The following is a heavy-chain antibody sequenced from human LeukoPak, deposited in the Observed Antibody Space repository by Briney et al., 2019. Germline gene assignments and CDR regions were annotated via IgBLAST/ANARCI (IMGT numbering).Heavy chain of an antibody. CDR2: IYYSGST. Sequence: SETLSLTCTVSGGSISSYYWSWIRQPPGKGLEWIGYIYYSGSTNYNPSLKSRVTISVDTSKNQFSLKLSSVTAADTAVYYCARGRYSSGWYRLNPLDYWGQGTLVTVSS. D-gene: IGHD6-19*01. CDR3: ARGRYSSGWYRLNPLDY. V-gene: IGHV4-59*01. J-gene: IGHJ4*02. CDR1: GGSISSYY.